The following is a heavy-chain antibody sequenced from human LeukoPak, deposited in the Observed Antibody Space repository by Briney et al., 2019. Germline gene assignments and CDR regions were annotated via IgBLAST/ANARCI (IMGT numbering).Heavy chain of an antibody. CDR2: IIPILGIA. CDR1: GGTFSSYA. V-gene: IGHV1-69*04. D-gene: IGHD6-13*01. Sequence: SVKVSSKASGGTFSSYAISWVRQAPGQGLEWMGRIIPILGIANYAQKFQGRVTITADKSTSTAYMELSSLRSEDTAVYYCARHIIAAAGTPFDYWGQGTLVTVSS. J-gene: IGHJ4*02. CDR3: ARHIIAAAGTPFDY.